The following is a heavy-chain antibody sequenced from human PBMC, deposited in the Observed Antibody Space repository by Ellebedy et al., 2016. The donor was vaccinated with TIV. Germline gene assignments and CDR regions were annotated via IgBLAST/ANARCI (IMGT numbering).Heavy chain of an antibody. J-gene: IGHJ4*02. Sequence: GESLKISCAGSGPFIFSNYAMSWVRQAPGKGLEWVAVIWYDGSNKNYADSVKGRFTISRDNSKNRLYLQMNSLRAEDTAVYYCARDRHVDRGDCLDYWGQGTLVTVSS. D-gene: IGHD2-21*02. CDR1: GPFIFSNYA. CDR2: IWYDGSNK. V-gene: IGHV3-33*08. CDR3: ARDRHVDRGDCLDY.